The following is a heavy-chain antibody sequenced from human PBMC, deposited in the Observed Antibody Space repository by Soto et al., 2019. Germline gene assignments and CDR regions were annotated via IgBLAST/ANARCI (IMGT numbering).Heavy chain of an antibody. CDR3: ATESLTRLPRYYYMDV. J-gene: IGHJ6*03. V-gene: IGHV1-24*01. CDR1: GYTLTELS. Sequence: GASVKVSCKVSGYTLTELSMHWVRQAPGKGLEWMGGFDPEDGETIYAQKFQGRVTMTEDTSTDTAYMELSSLRSEDTAVYYCATESLTRLPRYYYMDVWGKGTTVTVSS. D-gene: IGHD3-9*01. CDR2: FDPEDGET.